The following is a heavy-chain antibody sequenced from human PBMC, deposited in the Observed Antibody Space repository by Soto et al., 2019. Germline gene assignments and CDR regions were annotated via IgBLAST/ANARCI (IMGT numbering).Heavy chain of an antibody. J-gene: IGHJ4*02. V-gene: IGHV1-69*06. CDR3: AVSSRYYDSSGYYYDDY. CDR2: IIPIFGTA. CDR1: GGTFSSYA. Sequence: ASVKVSCKASGGTFSSYAISWVRQAPGQGLERMGGIIPIFGTANYAQKFQGRVTITADKSTSTAYMELSSLRSEDTAVYYCAVSSRYYDSSGYYYDDYWGQGTLVTVSS. D-gene: IGHD3-22*01.